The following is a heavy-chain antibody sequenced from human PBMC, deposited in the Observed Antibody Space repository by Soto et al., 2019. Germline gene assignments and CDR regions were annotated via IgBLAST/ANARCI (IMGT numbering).Heavy chain of an antibody. D-gene: IGHD2-15*01. J-gene: IGHJ3*01. CDR3: ARDGRYAFDALDL. V-gene: IGHV4-61*01. Sequence: WETLSLTCTISSDSVSGGNFYWTWIRQPPGKGLEWLGCIHYSGRTSYNPSLKSRLTISMDTSKNQFSLRLSSVTAADTAVYFCARDGRYAFDALDLWGHGTMVTVSS. CDR2: IHYSGRT. CDR1: SDSVSGGNFY.